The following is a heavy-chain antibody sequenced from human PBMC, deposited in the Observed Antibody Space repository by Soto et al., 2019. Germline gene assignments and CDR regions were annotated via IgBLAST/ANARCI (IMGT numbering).Heavy chain of an antibody. J-gene: IGHJ5*02. D-gene: IGHD3-10*01. CDR2: INHSGST. Sequence: QVQLHQWGAGLLKPSETLSLTCAVYGGSFSGYYWSWIRQPPGKGLEWIGEINHSGSTNYNPSLKSRVTISVDTSKNQFSLKLSSVTAADTAVYYCVGGQYGSGSYNWFDPWGQGTLVTVSS. CDR3: VGGQYGSGSYNWFDP. V-gene: IGHV4-34*01. CDR1: GGSFSGYY.